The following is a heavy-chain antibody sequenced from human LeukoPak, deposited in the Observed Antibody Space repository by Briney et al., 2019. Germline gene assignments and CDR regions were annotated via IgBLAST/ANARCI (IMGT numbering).Heavy chain of an antibody. CDR1: GYTFSNYG. V-gene: IGHV1-18*01. CDR3: ASWAGYCASNHCYATSLDY. Sequence: GASVKVSCKASGYTFSNYGISWVRQAPGQGLEWMGWISAYNVNTNFAQKLQGRVTMTTDTSTNTAYMELRSLRSDDTAVYYCASWAGYCASNHCYATSLDYWGQGTLVTVSA. D-gene: IGHD2-2*01. CDR2: ISAYNVNT. J-gene: IGHJ4*02.